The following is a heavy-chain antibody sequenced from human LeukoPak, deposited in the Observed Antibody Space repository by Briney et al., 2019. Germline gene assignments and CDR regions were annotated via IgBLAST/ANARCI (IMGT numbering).Heavy chain of an antibody. CDR2: IYYSGST. CDR3: ARVPHRPSIAARLDYYYYMDV. CDR1: GGSISSYY. D-gene: IGHD6-6*01. J-gene: IGHJ6*03. Sequence: SETLSLTCTVSGGSISSYYWSWIRQPPGKGLEWIGYIYYSGSTNYNPSLKSRVTISVDTSKNQFSLKLSSVTAADTAVYYCARVPHRPSIAARLDYYYYMDVWGKGTTVTVSS. V-gene: IGHV4-59*01.